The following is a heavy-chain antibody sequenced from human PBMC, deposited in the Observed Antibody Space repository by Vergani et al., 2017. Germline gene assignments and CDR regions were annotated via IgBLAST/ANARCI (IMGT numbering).Heavy chain of an antibody. CDR1: GYTFTGYY. J-gene: IGHJ4*02. Sequence: QVQLVQSGAEVKKPGASVKVSCKASGYTFTGYYMHWVRQAPGQGLEWMGWINPNSGGTNYAQKFQGRVTMTRDTSISTAYMELSRLRSDDTAVYYCARVGFYGSGSYYTGFDYWGQGTLVTVSS. D-gene: IGHD3-10*01. V-gene: IGHV1-2*02. CDR3: ARVGFYGSGSYYTGFDY. CDR2: INPNSGGT.